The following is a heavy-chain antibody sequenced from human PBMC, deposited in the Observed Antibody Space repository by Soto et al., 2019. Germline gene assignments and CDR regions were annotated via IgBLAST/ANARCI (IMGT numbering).Heavy chain of an antibody. Sequence: EVQLLESGGGLVQPGGSLRLSCAASGFTFSSYAMSWVRQAPGKGLEWVSGISGSGGSTYYADSVKGRFTISRDNSKNTLYVQMKSLRAEDTAVYYCAKDLQYSRSWYLAFDIWGQGTTVTVSS. D-gene: IGHD6-13*01. CDR1: GFTFSSYA. V-gene: IGHV3-23*01. CDR3: AKDLQYSRSWYLAFDI. J-gene: IGHJ3*02. CDR2: ISGSGGST.